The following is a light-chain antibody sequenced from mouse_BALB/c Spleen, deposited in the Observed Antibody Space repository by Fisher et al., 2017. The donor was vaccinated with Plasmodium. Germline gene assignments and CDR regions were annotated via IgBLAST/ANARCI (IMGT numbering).Light chain of an antibody. CDR1: QTVNNN. CDR3: WQGTHFPLT. CDR2: YTS. Sequence: DIVLTQSPVTLSVTPGDSVSLSCRASQTVNNNLHWYQQKSHESPRLLINYTSQSISGIPSRFTGSGSGTDFTLKISRVEAEDLGVYYCWQGTHFPLTFGAGTKLELK. J-gene: IGKJ5*01. V-gene: IGKV5-43*01.